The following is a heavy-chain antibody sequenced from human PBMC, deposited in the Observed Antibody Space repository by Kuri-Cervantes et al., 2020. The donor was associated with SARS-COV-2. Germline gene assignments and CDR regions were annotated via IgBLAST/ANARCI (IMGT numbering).Heavy chain of an antibody. Sequence: SVKVSCKASGYNFTNSDITWVRQAPGQGLEWMGGIIPVFGTTNNAQRLQGRVTISADEARSTVYMELSSLTFEDTAIYYCAQTIPARRRSPGDFYLYYMDVWGKGTSVTVPS. CDR2: IIPVFGTT. V-gene: IGHV1-69*13. D-gene: IGHD6-6*01. CDR1: GYNFTNSD. CDR3: AQTIPARRRSPGDFYLYYMDV. J-gene: IGHJ6*03.